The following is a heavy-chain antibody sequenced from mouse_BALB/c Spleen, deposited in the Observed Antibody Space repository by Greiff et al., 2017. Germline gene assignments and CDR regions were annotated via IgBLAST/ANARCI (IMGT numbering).Heavy chain of an antibody. CDR2: IYPGSGST. CDR3: ARGIYYEGDFAY. V-gene: IGHV1-77*01. CDR1: GFTFTDYV. Sequence: QVQLQQSGPELVKPGASVKMSCKASGFTFTDYVISWVKQRTGQGLEWIGEIYPGSGSTYYNEKFKGKATLTADKSSNTAYMQHSSLTSEDSAVDFCARGIYYEGDFAYWGQGTLVTVSA. J-gene: IGHJ3*01. D-gene: IGHD2-4*01.